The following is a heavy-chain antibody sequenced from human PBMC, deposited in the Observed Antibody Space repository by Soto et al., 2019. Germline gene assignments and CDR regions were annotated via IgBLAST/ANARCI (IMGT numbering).Heavy chain of an antibody. V-gene: IGHV4-34*01. J-gene: IGHJ5*02. CDR1: GGSFSGYY. Sequence: SETLSLTCAVYGGSFSGYYGSWIRQPPGKGLEWIGEINHSGSTYYNPSLKSRVTISVDTSKNQFSLKLSSVTAADTAVYYCASPKIAFYNWFDPWGQGTLVTVSS. D-gene: IGHD3-3*02. CDR2: INHSGST. CDR3: ASPKIAFYNWFDP.